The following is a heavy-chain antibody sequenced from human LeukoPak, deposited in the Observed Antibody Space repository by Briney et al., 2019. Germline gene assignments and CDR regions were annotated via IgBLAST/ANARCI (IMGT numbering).Heavy chain of an antibody. J-gene: IGHJ4*02. Sequence: AGGSLRLSCAASGFTFSSYWMSWVRQAPGKGLEWVSYISSSGSTIYYADSVKGRFTISRDNAKNSLYLQMNSLRAEDTAVYYCAKEGQVAGLVDYWGQGTLVTVSS. D-gene: IGHD6-19*01. CDR1: GFTFSSYW. CDR2: ISSSGSTI. CDR3: AKEGQVAGLVDY. V-gene: IGHV3-48*04.